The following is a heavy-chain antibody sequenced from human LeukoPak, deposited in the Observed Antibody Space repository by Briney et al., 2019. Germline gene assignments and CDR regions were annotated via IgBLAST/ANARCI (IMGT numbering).Heavy chain of an antibody. D-gene: IGHD3-22*01. V-gene: IGHV1-46*02. CDR3: EVVSNY. CDR1: GYSFNRYY. CDR2: INPSDGST. Sequence: ASVKVSCKASGYSFNRYYMQWVRQAPGQGLEWVGIINPSDGSTSSAQKFQGRVTMTRDTSTSTVYMELSSLRSEDTAVYYCEVVSNYWGQGAMVTVSS. J-gene: IGHJ4*02.